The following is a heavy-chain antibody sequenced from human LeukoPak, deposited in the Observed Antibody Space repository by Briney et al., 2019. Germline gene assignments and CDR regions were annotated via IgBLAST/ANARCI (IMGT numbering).Heavy chain of an antibody. CDR2: ISGSGGNK. Sequence: GGSLRLSCAASGFTFSSYGMSWVRQAPGKGLEWVSGISGSGGNKYYADSVKGRFTISKDNAKNTLNLQMNSLRAEDTAVYYCARVIGWDEPFDIWGQGTMVTVSS. CDR1: GFTFSSYG. D-gene: IGHD1-26*01. J-gene: IGHJ3*02. V-gene: IGHV3-23*01. CDR3: ARVIGWDEPFDI.